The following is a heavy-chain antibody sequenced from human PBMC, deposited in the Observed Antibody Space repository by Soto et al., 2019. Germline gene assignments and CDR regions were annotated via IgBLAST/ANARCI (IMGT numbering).Heavy chain of an antibody. Sequence: QVQLVQSGAEVKKPGASVKASCKASGYTFTSYAMHWVRQAPGQRLEWMGWINAGNGNTKYSQKFQGRVTITRDTSASTAYMELSSLRSEDTAVYYCARGYCSGGSCLDAFDIWGQGTMVTVSS. CDR2: INAGNGNT. J-gene: IGHJ3*02. D-gene: IGHD2-15*01. V-gene: IGHV1-3*01. CDR3: ARGYCSGGSCLDAFDI. CDR1: GYTFTSYA.